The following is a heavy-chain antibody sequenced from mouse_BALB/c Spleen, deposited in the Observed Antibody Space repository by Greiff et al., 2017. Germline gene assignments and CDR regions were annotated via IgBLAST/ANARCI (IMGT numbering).Heavy chain of an antibody. CDR1: GFTFTDNN. Sequence: EVQLQQSGAELVKPGASVKIPCKASGFTFTDNNMDWVKQSHGKSLEWIGDINPNNGGTIYNQKFKGKATLTVDKSSSTAYMELRSLTSEDTAVYYCERDCYSHAMDYWGQGTSVTVSS. D-gene: IGHD2-3*01. V-gene: IGHV1-18*01. CDR2: INPNNGGT. CDR3: ERDCYSHAMDY. J-gene: IGHJ4*01.